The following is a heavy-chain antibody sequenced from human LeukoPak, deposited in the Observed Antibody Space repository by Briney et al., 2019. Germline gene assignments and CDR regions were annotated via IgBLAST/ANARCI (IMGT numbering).Heavy chain of an antibody. CDR1: GYTFTSYD. Sequence: ASVKVSCKASGYTFTSYDINWVRQATGQGLEWMGWMNPNSGNTGYAQKFQGRVTMTRNTSISTAYMELSSLRSEDTVVYYCASGGRYCSSTSCYIWFDPWGQGTLVTVSS. J-gene: IGHJ5*02. D-gene: IGHD2-2*02. V-gene: IGHV1-8*01. CDR2: MNPNSGNT. CDR3: ASGGRYCSSTSCYIWFDP.